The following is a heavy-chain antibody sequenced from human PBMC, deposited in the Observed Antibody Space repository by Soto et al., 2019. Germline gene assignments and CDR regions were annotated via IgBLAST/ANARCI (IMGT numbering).Heavy chain of an antibody. CDR1: GFTFRSYA. V-gene: IGHV3-23*01. CDR3: AKDKGPSVGATPGYYYQGLDV. Sequence: GGSLRLSCAASGFTFRSYAMSWVRQAPRKGLEWVSAISGSGGNIYYADSVRGRFTISRDNSKNTLYLEMNSLRAEDTAVYYCAKDKGPSVGATPGYYYQGLDVWGQGTTVTVSS. D-gene: IGHD2-15*01. J-gene: IGHJ6*02. CDR2: ISGSGGNI.